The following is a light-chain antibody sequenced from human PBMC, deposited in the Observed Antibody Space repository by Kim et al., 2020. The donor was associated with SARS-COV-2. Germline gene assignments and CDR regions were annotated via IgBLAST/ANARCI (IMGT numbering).Light chain of an antibody. CDR2: AAS. J-gene: IGKJ4*01. CDR1: QDHSWH. V-gene: IGKV1-9*01. Sequence: ASVGDRVTTTCRASQDHSWHLTWYQQRPGKTPKLLIYAASTLQSGVPSRFSGSGSETEFPLTISSLQPEDFATYYCQQLNNYLLTFGGRTKVDIK. CDR3: QQLNNYLLT.